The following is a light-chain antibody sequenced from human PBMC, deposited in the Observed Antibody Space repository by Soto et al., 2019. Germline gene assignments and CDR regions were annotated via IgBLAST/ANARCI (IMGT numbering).Light chain of an antibody. J-gene: IGLJ3*02. CDR1: SSNIGSKT. Sequence: QAVVIQPPSVSGTPGQRVTISCSGSSSNIGSKTVNWFQPLPGTAPRLLIYSDNQRPSGVPDRFSGSRSGTSASLAISGLQSDDEADFYCAAWDDSLEAWVFGGGTKLTVL. CDR2: SDN. V-gene: IGLV1-44*01. CDR3: AAWDDSLEAWV.